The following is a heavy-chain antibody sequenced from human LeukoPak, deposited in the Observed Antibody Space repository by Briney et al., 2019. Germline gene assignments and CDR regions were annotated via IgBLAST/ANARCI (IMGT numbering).Heavy chain of an antibody. CDR1: GFTFRSYW. CDR2: ISYDGSNK. J-gene: IGHJ4*02. Sequence: GGSLRLSCAASGFTFRSYWMTWVRQSPGKGLEWVAVISYDGSNKYYADSVKGRFTISRDNSKNTLYLQMNSLRAEDTAVYYCATLEEYYFDYWGQGTLVTVSS. CDR3: ATLEEYYFDY. V-gene: IGHV3-30*03.